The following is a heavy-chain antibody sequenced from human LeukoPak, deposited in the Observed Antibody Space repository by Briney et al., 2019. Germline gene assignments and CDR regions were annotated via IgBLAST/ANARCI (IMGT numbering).Heavy chain of an antibody. V-gene: IGHV3-23*01. CDR1: GFTFSSYA. CDR3: ANHPLGSGYDPGY. Sequence: GGSLRPSCAASGFTFSSYAMSWVRQAPGKGLEWVSAISGSGGSTYYADSVKGRFTISRDNSKNTLYLQMNSLRAEDTAVYYCANHPLGSGYDPGYWGQGTLVTVSS. D-gene: IGHD5-12*01. J-gene: IGHJ4*02. CDR2: ISGSGGST.